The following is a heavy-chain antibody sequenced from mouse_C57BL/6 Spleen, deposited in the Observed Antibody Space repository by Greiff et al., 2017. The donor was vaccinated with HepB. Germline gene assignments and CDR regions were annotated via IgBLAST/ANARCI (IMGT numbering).Heavy chain of an antibody. CDR2: ISDGGSYT. J-gene: IGHJ2*01. D-gene: IGHD2-13*01. CDR3: ARDDYYYFDY. V-gene: IGHV5-4*01. CDR1: GFTFSSYA. Sequence: VQLKESGGGLVKPGGSLKLSCAASGFTFSSYAMSWVRQTPEKRLEWVATISDGGSYTYYPDNVKGRFTISRDNAKNNLYLQMSHLKSEDTAMYYCARDDYYYFDYWGQGTTLTVSS.